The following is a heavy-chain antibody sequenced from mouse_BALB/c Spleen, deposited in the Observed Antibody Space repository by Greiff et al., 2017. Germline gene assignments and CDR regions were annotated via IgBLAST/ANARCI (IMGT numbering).Heavy chain of an antibody. V-gene: IGHV7-3*02. CDR2: IRNKANGYTT. Sequence: EVMLVESGGGLVQPGGSLRLSCATSGFTFTDYYMSWVRQPPGKALEWLGFIRNKANGYTTEYSASVKGRFTISRDNSQSILYLQMNTLRAEDSATYYCARDREGNPRMDYWGQGTSVTVSS. CDR3: ARDREGNPRMDY. J-gene: IGHJ4*01. CDR1: GFTFTDYY. D-gene: IGHD2-1*01.